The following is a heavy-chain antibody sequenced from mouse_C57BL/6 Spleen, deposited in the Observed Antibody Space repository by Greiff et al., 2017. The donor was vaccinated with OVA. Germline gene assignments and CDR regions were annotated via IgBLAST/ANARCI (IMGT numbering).Heavy chain of an antibody. CDR3: ARSADDCDAGYGMDY. Sequence: VQRVEPGPELVKPGASVKISCKASGYSFTSYYIHWVKQRPGQGLEWIGWIYPGSGNTKYNEKFKSKATLTEDTFSSTAYMQCSSLTSEDSAVCYCARSADDCDAGYGMDYWGQGTSVTVAS. CDR2: IYPGSGNT. CDR1: GYSFTSYY. J-gene: IGHJ4*01. V-gene: IGHV1-66*01. D-gene: IGHD2-4*01.